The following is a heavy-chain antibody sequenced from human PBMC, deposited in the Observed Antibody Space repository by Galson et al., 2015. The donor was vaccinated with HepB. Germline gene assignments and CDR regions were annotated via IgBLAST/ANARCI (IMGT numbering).Heavy chain of an antibody. J-gene: IGHJ4*02. D-gene: IGHD4-17*01. V-gene: IGHV5-51*01. CDR2: IYPGDSDT. Sequence: QSGAEVTKPGESLKISCKGSGYSFTSYWIGWVRQMPGKGLEWMGIIYPGDSDTRYSPSFQGQVTISADKSISTAYLQWSSLKASDTAMYYCARLAVYYGFYQYYFDYWGQGTLVTISS. CDR3: ARLAVYYGFYQYYFDY. CDR1: GYSFTSYW.